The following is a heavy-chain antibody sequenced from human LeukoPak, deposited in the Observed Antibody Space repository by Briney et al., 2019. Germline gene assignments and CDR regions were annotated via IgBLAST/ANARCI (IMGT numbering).Heavy chain of an antibody. V-gene: IGHV4-39*01. D-gene: IGHD1-1*01. J-gene: IGHJ3*02. CDR3: VRERVEDGFDI. CDR1: GGSISSSSYV. Sequence: PSETLSLTCTVSGGSISSSSYVWVWIRQPPGKGLEWIATISYTGNTYYNASLKSRVTISVDTSKNQFSLYLSSVTAADTAVYCCVRERVEDGFDIWGQGTMVTVSS. CDR2: ISYTGNT.